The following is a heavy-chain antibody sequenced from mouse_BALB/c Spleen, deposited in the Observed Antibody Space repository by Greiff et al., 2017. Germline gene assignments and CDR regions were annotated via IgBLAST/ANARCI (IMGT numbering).Heavy chain of an antibody. D-gene: IGHD4-1*01. Sequence: QVQLQQSGAELARPGASVKLSCKASGYTFTDYYINWVKQRTGQGLEWIGEIYPGSGNTYYNEKFKGKATLTADKSSSIAYMQLSSLTSEDSAVYFCARSGTTHFDVWGAGTTVTVSS. CDR2: IYPGSGNT. CDR1: GYTFTDYY. J-gene: IGHJ1*01. CDR3: ARSGTTHFDV. V-gene: IGHV1-77*01.